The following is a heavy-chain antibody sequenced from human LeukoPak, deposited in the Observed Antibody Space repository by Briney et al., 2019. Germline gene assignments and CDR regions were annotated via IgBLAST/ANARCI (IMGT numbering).Heavy chain of an antibody. CDR1: GGSISSYY. V-gene: IGHV4-59*08. CDR2: IYYSGST. Sequence: SSETLSLTCTVSGGSISSYYWSWIRQPPGKGLEWIGYIYYSGSTKYNPSLRSRVTISVDTSKNQFSLKLSSVTAADTAVYYCARHDRLRADYTYGPMYYWGQGTLATVSS. CDR3: ARHDRLRADYTYGPMYY. J-gene: IGHJ4*02. D-gene: IGHD5-18*01.